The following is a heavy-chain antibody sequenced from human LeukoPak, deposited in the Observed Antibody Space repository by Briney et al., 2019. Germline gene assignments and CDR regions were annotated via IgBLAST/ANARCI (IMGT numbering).Heavy chain of an antibody. CDR1: GGTISSYY. CDR2: IYISGST. V-gene: IGHV4-4*07. J-gene: IGHJ4*02. Sequence: SETLSLTCTVSGGTISSYYWSWIRQPAGKGLEWIGRIYISGSTNYNPSLESRVTMSVDTSKNQFSLKLSSVTAADTAVYYCARTWQWLPFDYWGQGTLVTVSS. CDR3: ARTWQWLPFDY. D-gene: IGHD6-19*01.